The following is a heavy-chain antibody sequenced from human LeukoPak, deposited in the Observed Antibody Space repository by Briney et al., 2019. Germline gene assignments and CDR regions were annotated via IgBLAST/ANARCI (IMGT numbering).Heavy chain of an antibody. J-gene: IGHJ4*02. CDR1: GYIFTDYY. Sequence: VASVKVSCKASGYIFTDYYMHWVRQAPGQELGWMGRINPNSGGTNYAQKFQGRVTMTRDTSISTAYMELRSLRSDDTAVYYCARDFTAYCGGDCSVHDYWGQGTLVTVSS. D-gene: IGHD2-21*01. V-gene: IGHV1/OR15-1*04. CDR2: INPNSGGT. CDR3: ARDFTAYCGGDCSVHDY.